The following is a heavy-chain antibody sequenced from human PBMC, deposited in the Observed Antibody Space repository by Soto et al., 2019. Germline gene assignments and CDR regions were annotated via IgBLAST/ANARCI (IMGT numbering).Heavy chain of an antibody. Sequence: ASVKVSCKASGYTFSGFYMHWVRQAPGQGLEWMGWINPNSGGTKSAEKFQGRVTMARDTSISTAYMELSRLTSDDTAVYYCASAAVTGTAGLDFWGQGTQVTVSS. D-gene: IGHD6-19*01. J-gene: IGHJ4*02. CDR3: ASAAVTGTAGLDF. V-gene: IGHV1-2*02. CDR1: GYTFSGFY. CDR2: INPNSGGT.